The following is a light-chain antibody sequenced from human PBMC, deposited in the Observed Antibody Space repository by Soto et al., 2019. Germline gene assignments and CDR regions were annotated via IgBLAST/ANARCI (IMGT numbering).Light chain of an antibody. V-gene: IGKV3-11*01. CDR2: DAS. J-gene: IGKJ4*01. CDR1: QSVSSY. Sequence: EIVLTQSPGTLSLSPGERATLSCRASQSVSSYLAWYQQKPGQAPRLLIYDASNRATGIPARFSGSGSGTDSTLTISSLEPEDFAVYYCQQRSNWPLTFGGGTKVDIK. CDR3: QQRSNWPLT.